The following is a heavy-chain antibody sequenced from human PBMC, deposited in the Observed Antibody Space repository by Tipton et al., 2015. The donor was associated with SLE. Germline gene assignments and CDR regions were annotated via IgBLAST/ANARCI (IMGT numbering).Heavy chain of an antibody. CDR2: IRSSGSTI. V-gene: IGHV3-48*03. CDR1: GFTFSSYE. Sequence: GSLRLSCAASGFTFSSYEMNWVRQAPGKGLEWVSYIRSSGSTIDYADSVKGRFTISRDNAKNSLYLQMNSLRAEDTAVYYCARDRRSDSSGYYYTHRAFEIWGQGTMVTVSS. J-gene: IGHJ3*02. D-gene: IGHD3-22*01. CDR3: ARDRRSDSSGYYYTHRAFEI.